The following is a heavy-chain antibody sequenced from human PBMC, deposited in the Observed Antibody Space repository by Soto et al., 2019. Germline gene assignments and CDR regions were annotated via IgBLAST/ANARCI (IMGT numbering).Heavy chain of an antibody. J-gene: IGHJ4*02. V-gene: IGHV1-18*01. CDR3: GRAGGDFPRAVDY. CDR2: ISAYNGNT. CDR1: GYTFTNYG. Sequence: QVHLVQSGAEVKQPGASVKVSCKASGYTFTNYGISWVRQAPGQWLEWMGWISAYNGNTNYVQKLQGRVSMTTDTSTSTTYMELRTLRSDDTAVYYCGRAGGDFPRAVDYWGQGTLVTVSS. D-gene: IGHD4-17*01.